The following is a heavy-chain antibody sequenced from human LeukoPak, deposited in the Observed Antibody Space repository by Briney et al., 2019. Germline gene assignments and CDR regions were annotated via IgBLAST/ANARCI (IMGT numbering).Heavy chain of an antibody. CDR3: ARDGPRGAFDI. V-gene: IGHV1-3*01. CDR2: INAGNGNT. CDR1: GYTFTSYA. Sequence: ASVKVSCKASGYTFTSYAMHWVRQAPGQRLEWMGWINAGNGNTKYSQKFQGRVTITRDTSASTAYMELSSLRSGDTAVYYCARDGPRGAFDIWGQGTMVTVSS. D-gene: IGHD1-26*01. J-gene: IGHJ3*02.